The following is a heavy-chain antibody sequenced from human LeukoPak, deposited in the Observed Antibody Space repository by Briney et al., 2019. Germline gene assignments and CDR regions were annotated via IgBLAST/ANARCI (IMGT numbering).Heavy chain of an antibody. V-gene: IGHV1-2*02. CDR2: SNPNSDTT. Sequence: ALKVSCKASGYTFTECYMRCVHKGPGEGLEWMGGSNPNSDTTNYAQKFQGRVAMTRDTSISTAYMELISLRSDDTAVYYCARDSGMVPDYWGQGTLVTVSS. CDR1: GYTFTECY. D-gene: IGHD4/OR15-4a*01. J-gene: IGHJ4*02. CDR3: ARDSGMVPDY.